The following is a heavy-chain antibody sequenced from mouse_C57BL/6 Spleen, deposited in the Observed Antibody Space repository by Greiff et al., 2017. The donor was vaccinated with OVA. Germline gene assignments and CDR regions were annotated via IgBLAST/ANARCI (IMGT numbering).Heavy chain of an antibody. J-gene: IGHJ4*01. CDR1: GYTFTSYW. CDR3: AICFIYDGYYYAMDY. CDR2: IHPSDSDT. Sequence: VQLQQPGAELVKPGASVKVSCKASGYTFTSYWMHWVKQRPGPGLEWIGRIHPSDSDTNYTQKFKGKATFTVDKSSSTAYMQLSSLTSEDEAVYYYAICFIYDGYYYAMDYWGQGTSVTVSS. D-gene: IGHD2-3*01. V-gene: IGHV1-74*01.